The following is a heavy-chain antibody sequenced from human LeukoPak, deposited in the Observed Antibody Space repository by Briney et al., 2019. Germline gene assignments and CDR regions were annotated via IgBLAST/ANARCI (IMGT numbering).Heavy chain of an antibody. CDR1: GFTFSSYG. V-gene: IGHV3-33*01. Sequence: PGRSLRLSCAASGFTFSSYGMHWVRQAPGKGLEWVAVIWYDGSNKYYADSVKGRFTISRDNSKNTLYLQMNSLRAEDTAVYYCWAEMATVAARDYYGMDVWGQGTTVTVSS. D-gene: IGHD5-24*01. CDR2: IWYDGSNK. J-gene: IGHJ6*02. CDR3: WAEMATVAARDYYGMDV.